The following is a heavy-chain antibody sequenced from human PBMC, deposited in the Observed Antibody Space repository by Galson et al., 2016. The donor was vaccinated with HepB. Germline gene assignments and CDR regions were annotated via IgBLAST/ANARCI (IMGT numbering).Heavy chain of an antibody. J-gene: IGHJ6*02. CDR1: RFTFSRYS. Sequence: SLRLSCAAARFTFSRYSLNWVRQAPGKGLVWASLIRGHNYIYYAAPAQCRFTITRDNAKNSLYLQMHSLRAEDTAVYYCAKETGHCSGGVCYSPRGMDVWGQGTTVTVSS. D-gene: IGHD2-15*01. V-gene: IGHV3-21*01. CDR3: AKETGHCSGGVCYSPRGMDV. CDR2: IRGHNYI.